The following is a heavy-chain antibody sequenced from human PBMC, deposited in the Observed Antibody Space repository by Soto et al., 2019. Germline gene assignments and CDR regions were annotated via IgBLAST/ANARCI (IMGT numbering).Heavy chain of an antibody. D-gene: IGHD2-15*01. V-gene: IGHV1-69*12. Sequence: QVQLVQSGAEVKKPGSSVKVSCKASGGAFSDYAFSWVRQAPGQGLEWLGGIMPIFRAPDYAQKFQGRVRITADEFTRTAYMEMNSLRSEDTAVYYCASWLKGPDIGNYSYGMDVWGQGTTVTVS. CDR1: GGAFSDYA. CDR3: ASWLKGPDIGNYSYGMDV. J-gene: IGHJ6*02. CDR2: IMPIFRAP.